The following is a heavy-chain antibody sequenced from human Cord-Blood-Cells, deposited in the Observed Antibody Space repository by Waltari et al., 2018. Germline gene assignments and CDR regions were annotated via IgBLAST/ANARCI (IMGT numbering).Heavy chain of an antibody. CDR3: AREVGALVRFAFDI. V-gene: IGHV1-69*01. CDR1: GGTFSSYA. CDR2: IIPIFGTA. J-gene: IGHJ3*02. D-gene: IGHD1-26*01. Sequence: VQLVQSGAEVKKPGSSVKVSCKASGGTFSSYATSWVRKAPGQGLEWMGGIIPIFGTANYAQKFQGRVTITADESTSTAYMELSSLRSEDTAVYYCAREVGALVRFAFDIWGQGTMVTVSS.